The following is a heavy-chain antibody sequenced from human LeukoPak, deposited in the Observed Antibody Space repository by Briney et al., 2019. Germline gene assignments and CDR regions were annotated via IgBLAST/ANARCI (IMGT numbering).Heavy chain of an antibody. J-gene: IGHJ4*02. CDR1: GFTFSNYG. CDR2: ISYDGSNK. CDR3: ANLPL. V-gene: IGHV3-30*18. Sequence: PGGSLRLSCATSGFTFSNYGMHWVRQAPGKGLEWVAVISYDGSNKYYADSVEGRFTISRDNSKNTLYLQMNSLRPEDAAVYYCANLPLWGQGTLVTVSS.